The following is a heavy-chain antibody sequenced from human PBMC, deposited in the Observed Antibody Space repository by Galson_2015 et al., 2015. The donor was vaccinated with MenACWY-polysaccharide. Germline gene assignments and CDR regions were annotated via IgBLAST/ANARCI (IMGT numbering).Heavy chain of an antibody. D-gene: IGHD3-10*02. J-gene: IGHJ3*01. CDR2: IQYDGSQK. CDR1: GLTFRGSG. V-gene: IGHV3-33*01. CDR3: AREGSRIVFLAFDG. Sequence: SLRLSCAASGLTFRGSGMHWVRQAPGKGLEWVAVIQYDGSQKQYIDSVKGRFTISRDNSKNSLYLEMNSLRAEDTAVYYCAREGSRIVFLAFDGWGQGTMVT.